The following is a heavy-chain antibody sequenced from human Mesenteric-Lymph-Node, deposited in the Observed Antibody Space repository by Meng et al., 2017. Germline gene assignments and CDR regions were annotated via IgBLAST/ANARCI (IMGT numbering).Heavy chain of an antibody. Sequence: GESLKISCAASGFTFSSTWMHWVRQAPGKGLEWVSVIYTGGTTYYADSVKGRFTISRDNSKNTLYLQMNSLRTEDTAVYYCARDRGTTTFKFDYWGQGTLVTVSS. CDR3: ARDRGTTTFKFDY. CDR1: GFTFSSTW. CDR2: IYTGGTT. D-gene: IGHD1-1*01. V-gene: IGHV3-66*02. J-gene: IGHJ4*02.